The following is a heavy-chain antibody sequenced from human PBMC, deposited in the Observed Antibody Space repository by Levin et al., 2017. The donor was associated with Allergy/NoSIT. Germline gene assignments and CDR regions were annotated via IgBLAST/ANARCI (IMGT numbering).Heavy chain of an antibody. CDR3: ARARYYSDSSAYDDPGHY. J-gene: IGHJ4*02. V-gene: IGHV3-11*01. Sequence: LSLTCAASGFAFSDYYMNWIRQAPGKGLEWVSYISSSGSTIYYAGSVKGRFTISRDNAKNSLYLQMNSLRAEDTAVYYCARARYYSDSSAYDDPGHYWGQGTLVTVSS. CDR2: ISSSGSTI. D-gene: IGHD3-22*01. CDR1: GFAFSDYY.